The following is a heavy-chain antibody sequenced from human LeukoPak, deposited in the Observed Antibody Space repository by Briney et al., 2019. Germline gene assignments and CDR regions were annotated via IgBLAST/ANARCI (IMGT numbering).Heavy chain of an antibody. CDR2: FDPEDGET. J-gene: IGHJ5*02. D-gene: IGHD1-26*01. CDR3: ARVVGASASGWFDP. V-gene: IGHV1-24*01. CDR1: GYTLTELS. Sequence: ASVKVSCKVSGYTLTELSMHWVRQAPGKGLEWMGGFDPEDGETIYAQKFQGRVTMTTDTSTSTAYMELRSLRSDDTAVYYCARVVGASASGWFDPWGQGTLVTVSS.